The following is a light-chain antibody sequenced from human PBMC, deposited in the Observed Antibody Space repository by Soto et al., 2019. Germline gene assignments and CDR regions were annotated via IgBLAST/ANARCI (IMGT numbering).Light chain of an antibody. CDR2: DAS. V-gene: IGKV1-33*01. Sequence: DIQMTQSPSSLAASVGDTVTISCQASQDISEYVNWYQQKPGKAPQLLIYDASTLETGVSSRFSASGSGTDFTFTVSSLQADDIATYYCQQFDDVPYTFGQGTKLEIK. CDR3: QQFDDVPYT. CDR1: QDISEY. J-gene: IGKJ2*01.